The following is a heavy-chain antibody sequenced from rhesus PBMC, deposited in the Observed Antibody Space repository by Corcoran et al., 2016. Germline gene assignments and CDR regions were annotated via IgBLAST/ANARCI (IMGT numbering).Heavy chain of an antibody. CDR3: ARNPTVTDIDY. J-gene: IGHJ4*01. D-gene: IGHD4-35*01. CDR2: IGGSSGNT. Sequence: QVQLQESGPGLVQPSETLSLTCAVSGGSISGYYWHWIRHPPGKGLEWIGYIGGSSGNTYDNPSLKSRVTISTDTSKNQFSLKLSSVTAADTAVYYCARNPTVTDIDYWGQGVLVTVSS. CDR1: GGSISGYY. V-gene: IGHV4-165*02.